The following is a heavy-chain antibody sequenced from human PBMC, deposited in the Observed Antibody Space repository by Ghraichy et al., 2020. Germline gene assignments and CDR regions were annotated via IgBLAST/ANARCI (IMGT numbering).Heavy chain of an antibody. CDR2: IIPILGIA. J-gene: IGHJ3*02. Sequence: SVKVSCKASGGTFSSYAISWVRQAPGQGLEWMGRIIPILGIANYAQKFQGRVTITADKSTSTAYMELSSLRSEDTAVYYCARGDDVDTAMADAFDIWGQGTMVTVSS. D-gene: IGHD5-18*01. CDR3: ARGDDVDTAMADAFDI. V-gene: IGHV1-69*04. CDR1: GGTFSSYA.